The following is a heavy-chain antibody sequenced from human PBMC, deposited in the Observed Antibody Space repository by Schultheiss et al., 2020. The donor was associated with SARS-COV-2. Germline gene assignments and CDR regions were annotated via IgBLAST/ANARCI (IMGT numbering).Heavy chain of an antibody. J-gene: IGHJ6*02. CDR2: INSDGSST. Sequence: GGSLRLSCAASGFTFSIYWMHWVRQAPGKGLVWVSRINSDGSSTSYADSVKGRFTISRDNAKNTLYLQMNSLRAEDTAVYYCARDQAPSGGSYWGSGRGMDVWGQGTTVTVSS. D-gene: IGHD1-26*01. V-gene: IGHV3-74*01. CDR3: ARDQAPSGGSYWGSGRGMDV. CDR1: GFTFSIYW.